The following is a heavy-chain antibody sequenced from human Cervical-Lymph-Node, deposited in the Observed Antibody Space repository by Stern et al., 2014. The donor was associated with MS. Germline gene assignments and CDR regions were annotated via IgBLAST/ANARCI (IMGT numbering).Heavy chain of an antibody. CDR3: ARETYRSGWGLDAFDI. J-gene: IGHJ3*02. Sequence: VQLVESGAEVKKPGSSVKVSCKASGGTFSSYAISWVRQAPGQGLEWMGGIIPIFGTATYAQKFQGRVTITADESTSTAYMELSSLRSEDTAVYYCARETYRSGWGLDAFDIWGQGTMVTVSS. D-gene: IGHD6-19*01. V-gene: IGHV1-69*01. CDR2: IIPIFGTA. CDR1: GGTFSSYA.